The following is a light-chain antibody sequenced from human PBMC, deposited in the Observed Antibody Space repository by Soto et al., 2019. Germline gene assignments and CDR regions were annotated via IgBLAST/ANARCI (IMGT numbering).Light chain of an antibody. CDR3: QQRGNWPFT. CDR2: DAS. V-gene: IGKV3-11*01. Sequence: EIVLTQSPATLSLSPGEGATLSCRASQSVSSYLAWYQQKPGQAPSLLIYDASNRATGIPARFSGSGSGTDFTLTISSLEPEDFAVYYCQQRGNWPFTFGGGTKVDIK. J-gene: IGKJ4*01. CDR1: QSVSSY.